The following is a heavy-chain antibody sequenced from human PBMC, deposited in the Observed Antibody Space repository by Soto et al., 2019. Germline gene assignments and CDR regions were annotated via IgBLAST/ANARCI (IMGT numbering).Heavy chain of an antibody. V-gene: IGHV3-23*01. CDR1: GFTFSSYA. CDR3: VKDDRILGRRYFDL. Sequence: ESGGGLIQPGGSLRLACAASGFTFSSYAMTWVRQAPGKGLEWVSSISFSDGGTYYADSVKGRLTISRDNSKNTLFLQMNSLRVEDTAVYYFVKDDRILGRRYFDLWGRGTLVTVSS. CDR2: ISFSDGGT. J-gene: IGHJ2*01. D-gene: IGHD2-15*01.